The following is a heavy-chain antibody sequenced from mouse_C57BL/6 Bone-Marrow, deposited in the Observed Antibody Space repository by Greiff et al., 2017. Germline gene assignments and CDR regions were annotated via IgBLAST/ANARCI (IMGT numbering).Heavy chain of an antibody. CDR1: GFTFSDYY. CDR3: ARQVWAWFAY. J-gene: IGHJ3*01. CDR2: ISNGGGST. Sequence: EVNVVESGGGLVQPGGSLKLSCAASGFTFSDYYMYWVRQTPEKRLEWVAYISNGGGSTYYPDNVKGRFTISRDNAKNTLYLQMSSLKSEDTSMYYCARQVWAWFAYWGQGTLVTVSS. D-gene: IGHD4-1*01. V-gene: IGHV5-12*01.